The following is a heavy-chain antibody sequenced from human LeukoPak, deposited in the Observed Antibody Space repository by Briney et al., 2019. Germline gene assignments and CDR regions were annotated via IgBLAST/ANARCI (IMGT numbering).Heavy chain of an antibody. V-gene: IGHV1-46*01. D-gene: IGHD3-3*01. CDR2: INPSGGST. CDR1: GYTFTSYY. CDR3: ARDTYYDFWSGYQRSRMYYFDY. Sequence: ASVKVSCKASGYTFTSYYMHWVRQAPGQGLEWMGIINPSGGSTSYAQKFQGRVTMTRDTSTSTVYMELSRLRSDDTAVYYCARDTYYDFWSGYQRSRMYYFDYWGQGTLVTVSS. J-gene: IGHJ4*02.